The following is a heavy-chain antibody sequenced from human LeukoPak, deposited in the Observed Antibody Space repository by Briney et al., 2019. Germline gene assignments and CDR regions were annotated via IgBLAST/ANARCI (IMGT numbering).Heavy chain of an antibody. CDR1: GYTFTSYG. J-gene: IGHJ3*02. D-gene: IGHD3-3*01. V-gene: IGHV1-18*01. CDR2: ISAYNGNT. CDR3: ARDEVRGTYYDFWSGHDAFDI. Sequence: ASVKVSCKASGYTFTSYGISWVRQAPGQGLEWMGWISAYNGNTNYAQKLQGRVTMTTDTSTSTAYMELRSLRSDDTAVYYCARDEVRGTYYDFWSGHDAFDIWGQGTMVTASS.